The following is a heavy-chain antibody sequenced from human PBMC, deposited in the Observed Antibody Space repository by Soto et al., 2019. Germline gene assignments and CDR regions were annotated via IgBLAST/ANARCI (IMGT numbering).Heavy chain of an antibody. Sequence: SSVKVACKASGCPFSVYAISWVRQAPGQGLEWMGGIIPIFGTANYAQKFQGRVTITADESTSTAYMELSSLRSEDTAVYYCAPYAHTYRWRHNYLDYWGQGTLVTVSS. J-gene: IGHJ4*02. CDR3: APYAHTYRWRHNYLDY. V-gene: IGHV1-69*13. D-gene: IGHD2-21*02. CDR1: GCPFSVYA. CDR2: IIPIFGTA.